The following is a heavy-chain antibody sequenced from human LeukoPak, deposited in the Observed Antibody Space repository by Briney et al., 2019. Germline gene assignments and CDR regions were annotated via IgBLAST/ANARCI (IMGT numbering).Heavy chain of an antibody. J-gene: IGHJ5*01. CDR2: IYPTDIT. CDR1: GGSISSYH. Sequence: PSETLSLTCTVSGGSISSYHWSWIRQPAGKGLEWIGRIYPTDITTYNPSLKSRVTLSVDTSKNQFSLKVNSVTAADAAVYYCARGPGQLTSECFDSWGQGILVTVSS. CDR3: ARGPGQLTSECFDS. V-gene: IGHV4-4*07. D-gene: IGHD6-13*01.